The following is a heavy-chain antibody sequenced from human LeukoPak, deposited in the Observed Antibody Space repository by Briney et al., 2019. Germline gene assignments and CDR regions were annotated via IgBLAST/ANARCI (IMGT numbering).Heavy chain of an antibody. CDR2: INPNSGGT. Sequence: ASVKVSCKASGYTFTVYYMHWVRQAPGQGLEWMGWINPNSGGTNYAQKFQGRVTMTRDTSISTAYMELSRLRSDDTALYYCARVVANYYYGMDVWGQGTTVTVSS. J-gene: IGHJ6*02. D-gene: IGHD2-15*01. CDR1: GYTFTVYY. V-gene: IGHV1-2*02. CDR3: ARVVANYYYGMDV.